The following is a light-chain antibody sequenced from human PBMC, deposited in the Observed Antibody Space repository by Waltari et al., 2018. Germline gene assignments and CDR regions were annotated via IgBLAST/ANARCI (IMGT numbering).Light chain of an antibody. CDR2: ADS. CDR1: SSDVGSYNL. J-gene: IGLJ2*01. V-gene: IGLV2-23*01. Sequence: QSALTQPASGSGSPGQPITISCIAHSSDVGSYNLFSLYQHHPGKAPRLMISADSNRPSWSSSRFSGSKSGNTASLTISGLQAEDEAAYYCCSYAGSSTVKFGEGTYLTVL. CDR3: CSYAGSSTVK.